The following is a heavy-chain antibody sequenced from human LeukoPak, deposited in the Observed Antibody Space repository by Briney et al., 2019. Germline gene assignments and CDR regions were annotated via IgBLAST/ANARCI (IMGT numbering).Heavy chain of an antibody. J-gene: IGHJ4*02. CDR1: GFTFSSYS. CDR2: ISSSGGST. D-gene: IGHD2-15*01. V-gene: IGHV3-23*01. CDR3: AKSGGGSL. Sequence: PGGSLRLSCAASGFTFSSYSMNWVRQAPGKGLEWVSAISSSGGSTYYADSVKGRFTISRDNSKSTLYLQMNSLRAEDTAVYYCAKSGGGSLRGQGTLVTVSS.